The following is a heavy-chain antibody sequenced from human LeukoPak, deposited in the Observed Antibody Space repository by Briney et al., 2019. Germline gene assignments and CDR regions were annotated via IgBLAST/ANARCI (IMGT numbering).Heavy chain of an antibody. J-gene: IGHJ4*02. CDR1: GGSISGYY. Sequence: PSETLSLTCTVSGGSISGYYWSWIRQPAGKGLEFIGYIYYSGSTNYSPSLKSRVSLSVDTSKNQFSLRLSSVTAADTAVYYCARGGVAAKYCFDYWGQGTLVTVSS. D-gene: IGHD3-10*01. CDR2: IYYSGST. V-gene: IGHV4-59*01. CDR3: ARGGVAAKYCFDY.